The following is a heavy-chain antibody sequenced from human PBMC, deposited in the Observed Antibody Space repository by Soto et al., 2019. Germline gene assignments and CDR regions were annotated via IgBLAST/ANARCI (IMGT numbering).Heavy chain of an antibody. CDR3: ASGSGLNWFDP. Sequence: QVQLVQSGAEVRKPGSSVKVSCKASGGTFNYNTVNWVRQAPGQGLEWMGGLVPIFGTPNYAQKFQGRVTIIADDSRSTAYMELNSLTFEDTAVYYCASGSGLNWFDPWGQGTLVTVSS. D-gene: IGHD6-19*01. CDR2: LVPIFGTP. CDR1: GGTFNYNT. V-gene: IGHV1-69*12. J-gene: IGHJ5*02.